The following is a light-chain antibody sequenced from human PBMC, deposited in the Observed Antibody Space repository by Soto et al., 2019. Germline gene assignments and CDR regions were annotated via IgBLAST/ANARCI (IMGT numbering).Light chain of an antibody. J-gene: IGKJ1*01. V-gene: IGKV1-5*01. Sequence: DIQLTQSPSTLSASVGDRVTITCRASQSISSWLAWYQQKPGKAPKVLIYDAFNLESGVPSRFRGSGSGTQFTLTISSLQPDDFATYYCQQYNTYSWTFGQGTKVDNK. CDR3: QQYNTYSWT. CDR2: DAF. CDR1: QSISSW.